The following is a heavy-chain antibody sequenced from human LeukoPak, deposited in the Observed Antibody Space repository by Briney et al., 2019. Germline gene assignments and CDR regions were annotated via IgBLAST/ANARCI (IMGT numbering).Heavy chain of an antibody. CDR3: AREHAVANSFDY. J-gene: IGHJ4*02. Sequence: ASVKVSCKASGYTFTSCYMHWVRQAPGQGGEWMGIINPSGGSTSYAQKFQGRVTMTRDTSTSTVYMELSSLRSEDTAVYYCAREHAVANSFDYWGQGTLVTVSS. V-gene: IGHV1-46*01. CDR1: GYTFTSCY. CDR2: INPSGGST. D-gene: IGHD6-19*01.